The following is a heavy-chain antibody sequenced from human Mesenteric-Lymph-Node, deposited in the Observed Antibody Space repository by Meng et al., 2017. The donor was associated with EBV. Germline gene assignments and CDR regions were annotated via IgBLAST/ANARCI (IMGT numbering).Heavy chain of an antibody. V-gene: IGHV3-33*03. CDR3: VTTITAAYYFDY. CDR1: GFTFSSYA. D-gene: IGHD6-13*01. CDR2: IWYDGTNK. J-gene: IGHJ4*02. Sequence: QVQLVESGGGMVQPGRSLGLSCAASGFTFSSYAMHWVRQAPGKGLEWVAVIWYDGTNKFYADSVKGRFTVSRDNSKSTLYLQMNSLRAEDTALYYCVTTITAAYYFDYWGQGTLVTVSS.